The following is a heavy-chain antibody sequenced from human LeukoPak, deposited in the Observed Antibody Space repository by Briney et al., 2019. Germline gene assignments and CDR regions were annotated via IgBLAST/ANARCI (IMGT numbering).Heavy chain of an antibody. J-gene: IGHJ3*01. CDR3: AKDIQLST. V-gene: IGHV3-23*01. D-gene: IGHD5-24*01. Sequence: PGGSLRLSCAASGFNFRDAAMTWVRQAPGKGLEWVALISFSGDNSYYVDSVKGRFSVSRDNSENTLSLQMNSLRVEDTARYYCAKDIQLSTWGLGTMVTVSS. CDR1: GFNFRDAA. CDR2: ISFSGDNS.